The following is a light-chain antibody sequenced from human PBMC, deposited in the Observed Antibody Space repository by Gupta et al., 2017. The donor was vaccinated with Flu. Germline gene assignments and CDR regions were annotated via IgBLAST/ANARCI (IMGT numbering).Light chain of an antibody. CDR1: QSVSSY. CDR3: QQRSNWPLYT. Sequence: ATLSCSPGERATLSCRASQSVSSYLAWYQQKPGQAPRLLIYDASNRATGIPARFSGSGSGTDFTLTISSLEPEDFAVYYCQQRSNWPLYTFGQGTKLEIK. CDR2: DAS. J-gene: IGKJ2*01. V-gene: IGKV3-11*01.